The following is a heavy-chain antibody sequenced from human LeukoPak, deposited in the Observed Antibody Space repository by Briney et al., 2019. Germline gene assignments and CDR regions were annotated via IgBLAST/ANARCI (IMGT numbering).Heavy chain of an antibody. J-gene: IGHJ4*02. Sequence: EASVKVSCKASGYTFTGYYMHWVRQAPGQGLAWMGWINPNSGGTNYAQKFQGRVTMTRDTSISTAYMELSRLRSDDTAVYYCARALRYFDWYSYYFDYWGQGTLVTVSS. CDR3: ARALRYFDWYSYYFDY. CDR1: GYTFTGYY. CDR2: INPNSGGT. D-gene: IGHD3-9*01. V-gene: IGHV1-2*02.